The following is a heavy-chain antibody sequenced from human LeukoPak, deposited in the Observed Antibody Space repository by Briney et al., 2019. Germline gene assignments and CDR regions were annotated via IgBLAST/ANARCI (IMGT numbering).Heavy chain of an antibody. J-gene: IGHJ2*01. D-gene: IGHD3-10*01. CDR3: ARSPLLWFGEGWYFDL. CDR2: IYYSGST. V-gene: IGHV4-59*01. Sequence: PSETLSLTCTVSGGSISSYYWSWLRQPPGKGLEWIGYIYYSGSTNYNPSLKSRVTISVDTSKNQFSLKLSSVTAADTAVYYCARSPLLWFGEGWYFDLWGRGTLVTVSS. CDR1: GGSISSYY.